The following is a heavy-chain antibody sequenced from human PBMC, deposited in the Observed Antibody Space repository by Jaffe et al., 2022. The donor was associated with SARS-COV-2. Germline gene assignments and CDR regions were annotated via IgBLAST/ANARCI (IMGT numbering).Heavy chain of an antibody. V-gene: IGHV3-9*01. D-gene: IGHD6-19*01. Sequence: EVQLVESGGGLVQPGRSLRLSCAASGFTFDDYAMHWVRQAPGKGLEWVSGISWNSGSIGYADSVKGRFTISRDNAKNSLYLQMNSLRAEDTALYYCAKGYSGWYVDWFDPWGQGTLVTVSS. CDR2: ISWNSGSI. J-gene: IGHJ5*02. CDR3: AKGYSGWYVDWFDP. CDR1: GFTFDDYA.